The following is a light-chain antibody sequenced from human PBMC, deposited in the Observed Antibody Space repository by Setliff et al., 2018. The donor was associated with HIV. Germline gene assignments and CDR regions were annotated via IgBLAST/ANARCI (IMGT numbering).Light chain of an antibody. CDR3: LLYYGGAQLV. Sequence: QAVVTQEPSLTVSPGGTVTLTCASSTGAVTSGYYPNWFQQKPGQAPRALIYNTNNKHSWTPARFSGSLLGGKAALTLSGVQPEDEAEYYCLLYYGGAQLVFGGGTKSPS. CDR2: NTN. CDR1: TGAVTSGYY. J-gene: IGLJ2*01. V-gene: IGLV7-43*01.